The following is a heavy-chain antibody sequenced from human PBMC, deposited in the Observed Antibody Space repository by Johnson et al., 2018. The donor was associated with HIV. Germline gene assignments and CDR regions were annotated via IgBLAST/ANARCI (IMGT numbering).Heavy chain of an antibody. J-gene: IGHJ3*02. D-gene: IGHD3-10*01. CDR2: ISSSGSTI. CDR3: VRDRGTMLLDGAFDI. V-gene: IGHV3-11*04. CDR1: GFTFSDYY. Sequence: QVHLVESGGGLVQPGGSLRLSCAASGFTFSDYYMSWIRQAPGKGLEWVSYISSSGSTIYYADSVKGRFTISRENSKNTLYLQMNSLRAEDTAVYYCVRDRGTMLLDGAFDIWGQGTMVTVSS.